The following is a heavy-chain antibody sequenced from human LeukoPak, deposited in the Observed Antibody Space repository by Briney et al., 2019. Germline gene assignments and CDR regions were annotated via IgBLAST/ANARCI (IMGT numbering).Heavy chain of an antibody. Sequence: GASVKVSCKVSGYTFTGYYMHWVRQAPGQGLEWMGWINPNSGGTNYAQKFQGWVTMTRDTSISTAYMELSRLRSDDTAVYYCARAGTSNDWFDPWGQGTLVTVSS. CDR3: ARAGTSNDWFDP. V-gene: IGHV1-2*04. CDR1: GYTFTGYY. J-gene: IGHJ5*02. D-gene: IGHD2-2*01. CDR2: INPNSGGT.